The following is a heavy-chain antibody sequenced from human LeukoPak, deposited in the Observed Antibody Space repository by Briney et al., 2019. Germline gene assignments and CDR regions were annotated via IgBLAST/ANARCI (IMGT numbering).Heavy chain of an antibody. CDR3: AKMEGQRLYDYCMDV. D-gene: IGHD3-3*01. CDR2: ISGSGAGT. CDR1: GFTFANYA. Sequence: GGSLRLSCAASGFTFANYAMSWVRQGQEKGLEWVSSISGSGAGTYYPESLKGRFTISRDNSKNTLYLHMNSLRADDTAVYYCAKMEGQRLYDYCMDVWGRGTTVTVSS. V-gene: IGHV3-23*01. J-gene: IGHJ6*03.